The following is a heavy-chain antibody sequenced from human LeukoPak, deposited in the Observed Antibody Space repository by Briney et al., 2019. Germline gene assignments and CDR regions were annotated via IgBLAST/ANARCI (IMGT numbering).Heavy chain of an antibody. CDR1: GYMFNSYW. Sequence: GESLKISCKVSGYMFNSYWINWVRQMPGKGLEWMGRIDPSNSYTNYGPSFQGHVTISADKSSSTAYLQWSSLKASDTGIYYCATQSSAAGRRDWGQGTPVTVSS. J-gene: IGHJ4*02. CDR2: IDPSNSYT. V-gene: IGHV5-10-1*01. D-gene: IGHD6-25*01. CDR3: ATQSSAAGRRD.